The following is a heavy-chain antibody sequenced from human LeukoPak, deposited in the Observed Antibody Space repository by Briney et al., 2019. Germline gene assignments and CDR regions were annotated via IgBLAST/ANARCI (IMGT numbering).Heavy chain of an antibody. CDR3: AKDIYSSSWYDFDY. Sequence: GGSLRLSCAASGFTFRSYAMSWVRQAPGKGLEWVSAIINSGDNTYYADSVKGRFTISRDNSKNTLYLHMNSLRPDDTAVYYCAKDIYSSSWYDFDYWGQGTLVTVSS. J-gene: IGHJ4*02. CDR1: GFTFRSYA. D-gene: IGHD6-13*01. V-gene: IGHV3-23*01. CDR2: IINSGDNT.